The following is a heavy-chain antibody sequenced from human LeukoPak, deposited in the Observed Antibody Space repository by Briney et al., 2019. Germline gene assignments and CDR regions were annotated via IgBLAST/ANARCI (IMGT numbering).Heavy chain of an antibody. Sequence: SETLSLTCAVYGGSFSGYYWSWIRRPPGKGLEWIGEINHSGSTNYNPSLKSRVTISVDTSKNQFSLKLSSVTAADTAVYYCAGSGPVVAATGYYFDYWGQGTLVTVSS. D-gene: IGHD2-15*01. CDR1: GGSFSGYY. V-gene: IGHV4-34*01. CDR2: INHSGST. CDR3: AGSGPVVAATGYYFDY. J-gene: IGHJ4*02.